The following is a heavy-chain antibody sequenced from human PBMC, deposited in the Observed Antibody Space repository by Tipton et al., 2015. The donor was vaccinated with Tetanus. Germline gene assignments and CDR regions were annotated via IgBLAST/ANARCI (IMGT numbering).Heavy chain of an antibody. V-gene: IGHV4-59*01. J-gene: IGHJ4*01. Sequence: TLSLTCTVSGASISGYFWTWIRQPPGKGLECIGYVFYTGITNYNPPFESRVTMSVDTSKNQISLKLRSVTAADTAVYYCARYHCTGTTCQHLDHWGQGTLVTVSS. CDR3: ARYHCTGTTCQHLDH. CDR1: GASISGYF. CDR2: VFYTGIT. D-gene: IGHD2-8*02.